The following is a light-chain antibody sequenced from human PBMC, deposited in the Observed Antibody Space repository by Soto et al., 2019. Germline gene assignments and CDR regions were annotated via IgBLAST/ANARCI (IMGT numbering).Light chain of an antibody. CDR2: FTA. CDR1: QSVTNN. CDR3: QHYQSGYPIT. Sequence: EIVMTQSPVTLSVSPGERATLSCRASQSVTNNLFCYHQKTGQHPRILIYFTADRATGTPERFSGSGSGTDFTLTISRLEPADFALYYCQHYQSGYPITFGQGTRLE. J-gene: IGKJ5*01. V-gene: IGKV3D-15*01.